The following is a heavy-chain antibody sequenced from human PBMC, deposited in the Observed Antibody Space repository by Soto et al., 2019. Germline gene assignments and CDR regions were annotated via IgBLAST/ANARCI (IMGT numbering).Heavy chain of an antibody. D-gene: IGHD2-15*01. CDR1: GGSISSYY. CDR2: IYYSGST. Sequence: PSETLSLTCTGSGGSISSYYWSWIRQPPGKGLEWIGYIYYSGSTNYNPSLKSRVTISVDTSKNQFSLKLSSVTAADTAVYYCARDRRYCSGGSCDYYYMDVWGKGTTVTVSS. V-gene: IGHV4-59*01. CDR3: ARDRRYCSGGSCDYYYMDV. J-gene: IGHJ6*03.